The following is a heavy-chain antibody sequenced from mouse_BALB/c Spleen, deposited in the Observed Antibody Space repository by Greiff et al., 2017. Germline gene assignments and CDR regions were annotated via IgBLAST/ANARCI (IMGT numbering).Heavy chain of an antibody. CDR1: GYTFTSYV. CDR2: INPYNDGT. V-gene: IGHV1-14*01. J-gene: IGHJ3*01. Sequence: VQLKESGPELVKPGASVKMSCKASGYTFTSYVMHWVKQKPGQGLEWIGYINPYNDGTKYNEKFKGKATLTSDKSSSTAYMELSSLTSEDSAVYYCARWGGNYGFSYWGQGTLVTVSA. D-gene: IGHD2-1*01. CDR3: ARWGGNYGFSY.